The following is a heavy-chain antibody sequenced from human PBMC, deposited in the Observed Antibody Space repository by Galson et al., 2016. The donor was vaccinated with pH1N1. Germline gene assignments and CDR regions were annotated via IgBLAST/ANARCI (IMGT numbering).Heavy chain of an antibody. J-gene: IGHJ5*02. CDR3: AKEGRWYGGNWFDP. CDR2: INGRGSST. CDR1: GFAFNYFA. V-gene: IGHV3-23*01. D-gene: IGHD3-10*01. Sequence: RLSCAASGFAFNYFAMTWVRQAPGKGLVWVSSINGRGSSTYYADSVKGRFTISRDSSRSTLYLQLSALTVDDTAVYYCAKEGRWYGGNWFDPWGQGTLVTVSS.